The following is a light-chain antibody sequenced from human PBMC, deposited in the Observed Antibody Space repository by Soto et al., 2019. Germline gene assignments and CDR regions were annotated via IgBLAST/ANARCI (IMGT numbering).Light chain of an antibody. Sequence: DSQMTQSPSSLSASVGDRVTITCRASQSISGYLNWYQQKPGKAPKVLISGASTLHNGVPSRFSGRGSGTDFTLTISSLQPDDFATYYYQHYNSYSEAFGQGTKVDIK. CDR1: QSISGY. J-gene: IGKJ1*01. V-gene: IGKV1-39*01. CDR3: QHYNSYSEA. CDR2: GAS.